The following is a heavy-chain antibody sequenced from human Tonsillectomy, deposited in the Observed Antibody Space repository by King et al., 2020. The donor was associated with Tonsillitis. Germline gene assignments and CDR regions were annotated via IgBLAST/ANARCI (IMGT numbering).Heavy chain of an antibody. CDR3: ATFGDGGVFFDY. CDR1: RFTFSYYA. D-gene: IGHD4-17*01. J-gene: IGHJ4*02. CDR2: IAYDGSNK. V-gene: IGHV3-30*02. Sequence: VQLVESGGGVVLPGGSLRLSCETSRFTFSYYAMHWVRQAPGKGLEWLAFIAYDGSNKYYADSVKGRFTISRDNSKNALYLQMSSLRAEDTAVYYCATFGDGGVFFDYWGQGTLVTVSS.